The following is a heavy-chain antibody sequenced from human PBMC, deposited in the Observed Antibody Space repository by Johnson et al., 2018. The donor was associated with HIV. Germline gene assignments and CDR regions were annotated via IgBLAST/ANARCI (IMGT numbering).Heavy chain of an antibody. CDR3: AKLVGDYVSNAFDI. CDR1: GFTLSNYG. Sequence: VQLVESGGGLVEPGRSLRLSCAASGFTLSNYGMHWVRQAPGKGLVWVSRINSDGSSTRYADSVKGRFTISRDNSKNTLYLQMNSLRAEDTAVYYCAKLVGDYVSNAFDIWGQGTMVTVSS. J-gene: IGHJ3*02. CDR2: INSDGSST. V-gene: IGHV3-74*02. D-gene: IGHD4-17*01.